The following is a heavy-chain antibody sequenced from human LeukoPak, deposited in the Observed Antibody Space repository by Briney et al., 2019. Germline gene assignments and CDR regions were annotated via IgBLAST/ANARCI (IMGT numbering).Heavy chain of an antibody. D-gene: IGHD1-26*01. Sequence: AGGSLRLSCAASGFTFSSYSMNWVRQAPGKGLEWVSYISSSSSTIYYADSVKGRFTISRDNAKNSLYLQMNSLRAEDTAVYYCARDRAGYSGSYSYYYYYMDVWGKGTTVTVSS. V-gene: IGHV3-48*01. CDR2: ISSSSSTI. CDR1: GFTFSSYS. CDR3: ARDRAGYSGSYSYYYYYMDV. J-gene: IGHJ6*03.